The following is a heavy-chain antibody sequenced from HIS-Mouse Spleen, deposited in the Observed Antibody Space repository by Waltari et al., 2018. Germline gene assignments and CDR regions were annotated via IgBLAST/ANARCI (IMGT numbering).Heavy chain of an antibody. D-gene: IGHD1-26*01. V-gene: IGHV4-39*07. CDR3: ARDSGGSYFDY. CDR2: IYYSGST. J-gene: IGHJ4*02. CDR1: GGSISSSSYS. Sequence: QLQLQESGPGLVKPSETLSLTCTVSGGSISSSSYSWGWIRQPPGKGLEWIGSIYYSGSTYCNPSLKSRVTISVDTSKNSLYLQMNSLRAEDTAVYYCARDSGGSYFDYWGQGTLVTVSS.